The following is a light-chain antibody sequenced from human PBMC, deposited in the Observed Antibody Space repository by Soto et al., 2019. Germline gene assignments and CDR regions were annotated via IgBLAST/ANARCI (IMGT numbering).Light chain of an antibody. CDR2: GAS. CDR1: QTVLNNY. CDR3: QQYGSSPTT. J-gene: IGKJ1*01. Sequence: EIVLTQSPGTLPLSPGERATLSCRASQTVLNNYLTWYQQKPGQAPRRLIFGASISATGIPDRFSGSGSGTDFTLTISRLEPEDFAVYYCQQYGSSPTTFGQGTKVDIK. V-gene: IGKV3-20*01.